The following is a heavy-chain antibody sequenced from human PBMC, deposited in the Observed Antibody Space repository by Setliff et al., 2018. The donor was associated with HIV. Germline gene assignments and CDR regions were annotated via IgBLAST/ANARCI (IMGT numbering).Heavy chain of an antibody. CDR1: GFTFSSYA. V-gene: IGHV3-30*01. Sequence: PGGSLRLSCAASGFTFSSYAMHWVRQAPGKGLEWVAVISYDGSNKYYADSVKGRFTISRDNSKNTLYLQMNSLRAEDTAVYYCACPKEGYSGSGGAFQIWGQGTMVTVSS. J-gene: IGHJ3*02. D-gene: IGHD3-10*01. CDR3: ACPKEGYSGSGGAFQI. CDR2: ISYDGSNK.